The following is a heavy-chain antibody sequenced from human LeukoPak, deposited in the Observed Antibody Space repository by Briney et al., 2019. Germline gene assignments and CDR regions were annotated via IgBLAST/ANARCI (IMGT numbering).Heavy chain of an antibody. J-gene: IGHJ4*02. V-gene: IGHV1-2*02. D-gene: IGHD3-16*01. CDR2: INPNSGGT. Sequence: ASVKVSCKASGYTFTDYYMHWVRQAPGQGLEWMGWINPNSGGTNYAQKFQGRVTMTRDASISTAYMEVSRLRSDDTAVYYCAISPGVMITFGGAPATDYFDYWGQGTLVTVSS. CDR3: AISPGVMITFGGAPATDYFDY. CDR1: GYTFTDYY.